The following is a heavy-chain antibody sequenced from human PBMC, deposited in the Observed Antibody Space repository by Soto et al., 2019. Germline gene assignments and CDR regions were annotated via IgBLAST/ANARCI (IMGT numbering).Heavy chain of an antibody. CDR3: ARDRWNIVVVPAAMWWYFDL. D-gene: IGHD2-2*01. CDR1: GYTFTSYG. J-gene: IGHJ2*01. V-gene: IGHV1-18*01. Sequence: QVQLVQSGAEVKKPGASVKVSCKASGYTFTSYGISWVRQAPGQGLEWMGWISAYNGNTNYAQKLQGRVTMTTDTSTSTAYMELRSRRSDDTAVYYCARDRWNIVVVPAAMWWYFDLWGRGTLVTVSS. CDR2: ISAYNGNT.